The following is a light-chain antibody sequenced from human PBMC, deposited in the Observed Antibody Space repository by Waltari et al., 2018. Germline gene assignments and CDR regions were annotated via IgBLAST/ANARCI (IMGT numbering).Light chain of an antibody. Sequence: DIVMTQSPDPLAVSLGERATITCKSSQSVLYSPSNKDCIAWYQQKPGQPPKLLISWASTRESGVPDRFSGSGSGTDFTLTISSLQAEDVAVYYCQQYHSSATFGQGTKMEIQ. CDR3: QQYHSSAT. CDR1: QSVLYSPSNKDC. V-gene: IGKV4-1*01. J-gene: IGKJ2*01. CDR2: WAS.